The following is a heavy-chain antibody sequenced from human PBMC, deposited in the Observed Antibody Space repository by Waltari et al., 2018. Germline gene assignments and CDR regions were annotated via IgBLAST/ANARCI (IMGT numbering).Heavy chain of an antibody. J-gene: IGHJ4*02. CDR3: ASLPLRYYFDY. D-gene: IGHD5-12*01. V-gene: IGHV3-11*01. CDR1: GFTFSDYY. CDR2: ISRSGSTI. Sequence: QVQLVESGGGLVKPGGSLRLSCAASGFTFSDYYMSWIRQAPGKRLGRVSYISRSGSTIYYADSMKGRFTIARDNAKNSVYLQMNSLRAEDTAVYYCASLPLRYYFDYWGLGTLVTVSS.